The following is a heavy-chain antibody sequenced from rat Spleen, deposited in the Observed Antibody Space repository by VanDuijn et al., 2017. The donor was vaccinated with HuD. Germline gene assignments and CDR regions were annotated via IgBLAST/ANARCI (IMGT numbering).Heavy chain of an antibody. Sequence: QVQLKESGPGLVQPSQTLSLTCTVSGFSVNSFGVSWVRQPPEKGLEWIGGIWSGGNTDYNSALKSRLSILRDTSKSQVLLKMNSLQTEDTAMYCWARRGGRCYSDYWGQGVMVTVSS. V-gene: IGHV2-16*01. J-gene: IGHJ2*01. CDR1: GFSVNSFG. CDR2: IWSGGNT. D-gene: IGHD4-3*01. CDR3: ARRGGRCYSDY.